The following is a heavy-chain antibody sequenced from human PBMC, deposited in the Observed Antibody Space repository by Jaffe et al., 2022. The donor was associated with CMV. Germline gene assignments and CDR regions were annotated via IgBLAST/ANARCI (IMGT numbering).Heavy chain of an antibody. V-gene: IGHV4-59*01. CDR1: GGSISSYY. J-gene: IGHJ4*02. D-gene: IGHD3-22*01. CDR2: IYYSGST. Sequence: QVQLQESGPGLVKPSETLSLTCTVSGGSISSYYWSWIRQPPGKGLEWIGYIYYSGSTNYNPSLKSRVTISVDTSKNQFSLKLSSVTAADTAVYYCARDGLYDSSGYWTGGGINYWGQGTLVTVSS. CDR3: ARDGLYDSSGYWTGGGINY.